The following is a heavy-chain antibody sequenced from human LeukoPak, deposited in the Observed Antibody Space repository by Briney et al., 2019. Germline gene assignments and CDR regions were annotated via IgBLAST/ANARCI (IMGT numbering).Heavy chain of an antibody. D-gene: IGHD2-15*01. CDR3: ARGVVAATLSWFDP. J-gene: IGHJ5*02. V-gene: IGHV4-59*01. CDR2: VSYSGNT. CDR1: GGPMNNYY. Sequence: PSETLSLTCIVSGGPMNNYYWSWIRQPPGKGLEWIGYVSYSGNTNYNSSLKSRVSMSVDTSKNQFSLKLISVTAADTAMYYCARGVVAATLSWFDPWGQGTLVTVSS.